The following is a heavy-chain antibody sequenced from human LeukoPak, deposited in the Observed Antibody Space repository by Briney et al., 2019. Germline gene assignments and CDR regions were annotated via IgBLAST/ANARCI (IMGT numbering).Heavy chain of an antibody. CDR1: GYTLTSFA. CDR3: ARDGRHIAVPGVRYPMDV. Sequence: ASVTVSCKASGYTLTSFAMHWVRQAPGQRLEWMGRLNAANGNSQYSQKFQDGVTITSDSSANTAYMEFSSLRSEDSAVYYCARDGRHIAVPGVRYPMDVWGQGTTVTVS. D-gene: IGHD6-19*01. CDR2: LNAANGNS. V-gene: IGHV1-3*01. J-gene: IGHJ6*02.